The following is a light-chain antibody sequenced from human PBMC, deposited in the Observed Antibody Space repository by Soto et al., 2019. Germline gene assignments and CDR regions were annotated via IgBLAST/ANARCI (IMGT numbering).Light chain of an antibody. CDR1: QSISSW. CDR2: DAS. V-gene: IGKV1-5*01. Sequence: DIQMTQSPSTLSASVGDRVTITCRASQSISSWLAWYQQKPGKAPKLLIYDASSLESGVPSRFSGSGSGTEFTLTISSLQPDDFATYYSQHYNSYPRTFGQGTKVEIK. CDR3: QHYNSYPRT. J-gene: IGKJ1*01.